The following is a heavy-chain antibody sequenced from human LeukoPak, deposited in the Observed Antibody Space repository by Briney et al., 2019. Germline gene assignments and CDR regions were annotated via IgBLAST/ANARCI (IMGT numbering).Heavy chain of an antibody. CDR3: ARAGIAAAFFDY. D-gene: IGHD6-13*01. J-gene: IGHJ4*02. V-gene: IGHV1-69*06. CDR1: GGTFSSYE. Sequence: SVKVSCKASGGTFSSYEISWVRQAPGQGLEWMGGIIPMFGTAKYAQKFQGRVTITADKSTSTAYMELSSLRSEDTAVYYCARAGIAAAFFDYWGQGTLVTVSS. CDR2: IIPMFGTA.